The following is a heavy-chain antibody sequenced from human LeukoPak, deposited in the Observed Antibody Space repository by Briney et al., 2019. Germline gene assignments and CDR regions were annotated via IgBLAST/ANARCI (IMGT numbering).Heavy chain of an antibody. CDR2: ISSSSTI. J-gene: IGHJ4*02. CDR3: ARAGNYRNSGYDY. CDR1: GFTFSSYI. Sequence: GGSLRLSCAASGFTFSSYIMNWVRQAPGKGLEWVSYISSSSTIYYADSVKGRFTISRDNAKNSLYLRMNSLRAEDTAVYYCARAGNYRNSGYDYWGQGTLVTVSS. V-gene: IGHV3-48*04. D-gene: IGHD5-12*01.